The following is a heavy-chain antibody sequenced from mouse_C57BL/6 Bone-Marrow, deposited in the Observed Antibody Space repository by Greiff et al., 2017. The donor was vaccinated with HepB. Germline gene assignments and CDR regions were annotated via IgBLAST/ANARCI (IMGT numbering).Heavy chain of an antibody. CDR1: GYTFTSYW. CDR2: IYPGSGST. V-gene: IGHV1-55*01. D-gene: IGHD2-4*01. Sequence: QVQLKQPGAELVKPGASVKMSCKASGYTFTSYWITWVKQRPGQGLEWIGDIYPGSGSTNYNEKFKSKATLTVDTSSSTAYMQLSSLTSDDSAVYYCAREDYDGDYYAMDYWGQGTSVTVSS. J-gene: IGHJ4*01. CDR3: AREDYDGDYYAMDY.